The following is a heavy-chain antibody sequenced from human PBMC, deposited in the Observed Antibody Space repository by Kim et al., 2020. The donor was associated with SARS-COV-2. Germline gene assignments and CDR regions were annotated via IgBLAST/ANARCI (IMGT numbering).Heavy chain of an antibody. D-gene: IGHD2-21*01. CDR1: GGTFSSYT. Sequence: SVKVSCKASGGTFSSYTISWVRQAPGQGLEWMGRIIPILGIANYAQKFQGRVTITADKSTSTAYMELSSLRSEDTAVYYCARWREVRGNWYFDLWGRGTLVTVSS. J-gene: IGHJ2*01. CDR2: IIPILGIA. V-gene: IGHV1-69*02. CDR3: ARWREVRGNWYFDL.